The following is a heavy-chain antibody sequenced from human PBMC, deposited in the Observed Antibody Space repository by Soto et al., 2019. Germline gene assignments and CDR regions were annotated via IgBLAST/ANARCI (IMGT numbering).Heavy chain of an antibody. CDR3: AKNQERELPRVIDF. D-gene: IGHD1-7*01. Sequence: GGSLRLSCATSGLTFSNYAMSWVRQAPGGGLEWVSSMSGSSTTTYYADSVRGRFTISRDRSKNTLYLQMSSLRAEDTALYYCAKNQERELPRVIDFWGQGTLVTVSS. V-gene: IGHV3-23*01. J-gene: IGHJ4*02. CDR2: MSGSSTTT. CDR1: GLTFSNYA.